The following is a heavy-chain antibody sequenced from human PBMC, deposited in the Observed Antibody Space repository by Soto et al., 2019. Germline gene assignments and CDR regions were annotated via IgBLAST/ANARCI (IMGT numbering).Heavy chain of an antibody. Sequence: WGSLRISCVSSVFNFSIYSMHWVRQAPGKGLVWVSRINRDGSSTSYADSVKGRFTISRDNAKNTLYLQMNSLRAEDTAVYYCARDEGLFGSDGSAYYYGMDVWGQGTTFTVSS. V-gene: IGHV3-74*01. CDR1: VFNFSIYS. CDR2: INRDGSST. CDR3: ARDEGLFGSDGSAYYYGMDV. D-gene: IGHD1-26*01. J-gene: IGHJ6*01.